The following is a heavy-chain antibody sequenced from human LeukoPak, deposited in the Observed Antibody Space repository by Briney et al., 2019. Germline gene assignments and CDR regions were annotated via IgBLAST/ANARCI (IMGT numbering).Heavy chain of an antibody. CDR1: GFTFSDYY. Sequence: PGGSLRLSCAASGFTFSDYYMSWIRQAPGKGLEWVSYISSSGSTIYYADSVKGRFTISRDNSKNTLYLQMNSLRAEDTAVYYCARGAGYNYPYYFDYWGQGTLVTVSS. J-gene: IGHJ4*02. CDR2: ISSSGSTI. D-gene: IGHD5-24*01. CDR3: ARGAGYNYPYYFDY. V-gene: IGHV3-11*01.